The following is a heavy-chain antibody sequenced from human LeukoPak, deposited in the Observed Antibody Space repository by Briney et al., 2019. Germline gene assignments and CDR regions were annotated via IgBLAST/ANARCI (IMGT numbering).Heavy chain of an antibody. CDR1: GFTFSSYG. CDR3: ASPTVTTSRGY. J-gene: IGHJ4*02. Sequence: PGGSLRLSCTASGFTFSSYGMHWVRQAPGKGLEWVAFMRFDGRDKYYADSVKGRFTISRDNSKNTLYLQMNSLRAEDTAVYYCASPTVTTSRGYWGQGTLVTVSS. V-gene: IGHV3-30*02. CDR2: MRFDGRDK. D-gene: IGHD4-17*01.